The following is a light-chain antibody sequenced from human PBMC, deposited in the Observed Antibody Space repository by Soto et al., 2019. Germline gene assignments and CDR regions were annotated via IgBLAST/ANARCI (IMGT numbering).Light chain of an antibody. CDR2: VAS. Sequence: EIVLTQSPGTLSLSPGERATLACSASQSVSSSYLAWYQQKPGQAPRLLIYVASSRATGIPDRCIGSGSGTDFTLTISRLEPEDFAVYYCQQYGSSPLTFGGGTKVEIK. J-gene: IGKJ4*01. V-gene: IGKV3-20*01. CDR3: QQYGSSPLT. CDR1: QSVSSSY.